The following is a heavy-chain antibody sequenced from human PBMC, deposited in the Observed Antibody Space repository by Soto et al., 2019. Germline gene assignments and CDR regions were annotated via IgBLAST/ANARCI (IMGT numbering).Heavy chain of an antibody. CDR1: GGTFSSYA. V-gene: IGHV1-69*06. D-gene: IGHD3-3*01. CDR2: IIPIFGTA. CDR3: ARDKNKNYDFWSGYRMDV. J-gene: IGHJ6*02. Sequence: SVKFSCKASGGTFSSYAISWVRQAPGQGLEWMGGIIPIFGTANYAQKFQGRVTITADKSTSTAYMELSSLRSEDTAVYYCARDKNKNYDFWSGYRMDVWGQGTTVTVSS.